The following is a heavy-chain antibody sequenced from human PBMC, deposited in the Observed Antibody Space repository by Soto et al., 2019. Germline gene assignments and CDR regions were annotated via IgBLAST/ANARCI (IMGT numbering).Heavy chain of an antibody. J-gene: IGHJ6*03. D-gene: IGHD2-2*01. CDR1: GGSISSYY. Sequence: SETLSLTCTVSGGSISSYYWSWIRQPPGKGLEWIGYIYYSGSTNYNPSLKSRVTISVDTSKNQFSLKLSSVTAADTAVYYCARGSTSSGSYYYMDVWGKGTTVTVSS. CDR3: ARGSTSSGSYYYMDV. CDR2: IYYSGST. V-gene: IGHV4-59*01.